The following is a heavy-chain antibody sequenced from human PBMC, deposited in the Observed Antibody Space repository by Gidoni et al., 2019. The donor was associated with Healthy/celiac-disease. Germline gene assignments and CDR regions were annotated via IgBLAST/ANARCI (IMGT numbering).Heavy chain of an antibody. Sequence: QVQLVQSGAEVKKPGASVKVSCKASGYTFPSYDLNWVRQATGQGLEWIGWMNPNSGNTGYAQKFQGIVTMTRNTSISTAYMELSSLRSEDTAVYYCARVDRYCSSTSCYNYWYFDLWGRGTLVTVSS. J-gene: IGHJ2*01. CDR1: GYTFPSYD. CDR2: MNPNSGNT. D-gene: IGHD2-2*02. CDR3: ARVDRYCSSTSCYNYWYFDL. V-gene: IGHV1-8*01.